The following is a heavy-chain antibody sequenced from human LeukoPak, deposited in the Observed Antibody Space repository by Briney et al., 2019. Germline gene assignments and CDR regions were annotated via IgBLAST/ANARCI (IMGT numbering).Heavy chain of an antibody. D-gene: IGHD3-3*01. CDR1: GYTFTNYY. V-gene: IGHV1-46*01. J-gene: IGHJ4*02. Sequence: ASVKVSCKAFGYTFTNYYMHWVRQAPGQGLEWMGIINPSGGRTSYAQKFQGRVTVTSDTSTNTVYMELSSLRSEDTAVYYCARIFGVVILSGFDYWGQGTLVTVSS. CDR3: ARIFGVVILSGFDY. CDR2: INPSGGRT.